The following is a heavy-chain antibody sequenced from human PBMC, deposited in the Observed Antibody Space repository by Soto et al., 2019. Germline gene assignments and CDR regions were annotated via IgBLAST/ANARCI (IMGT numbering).Heavy chain of an antibody. J-gene: IGHJ4*02. D-gene: IGHD3-3*01. CDR3: AHRVLRTVFGLVTTTAIYFDF. Sequence: QITLNESGPTVVRPTETLTLTCRVSGFSLTTSGVGVGWIRQSPGKAPEWLALIYLDDDKRYSASLKSRLTITKDTYKNQVVLTVSDLHPTATATYYCAHRVLRTVFGLVTTTAIYFDFWGQGTPVAVSS. CDR1: GFSLTTSGVG. CDR2: IYLDDDK. V-gene: IGHV2-5*02.